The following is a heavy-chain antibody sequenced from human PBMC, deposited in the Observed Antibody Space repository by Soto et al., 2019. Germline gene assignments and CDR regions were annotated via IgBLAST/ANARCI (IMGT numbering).Heavy chain of an antibody. J-gene: IGHJ3*01. CDR1: GFTFSNMW. D-gene: IGHD2-21*01. CDR3: TTSPDIVVVQTAGHYDAFDV. Sequence: EVQLVESGGGLVKPGGSLTLACSASGFTFSNMWMSWVRQGPGKGPEWVGRIKSESDGGTIHYAAPGRGRFIISRDDSKDMVFLQMNSRKIEDTSVYYCTTSPDIVVVQTAGHYDAFDVWGQGTMVTVSS. CDR2: IKSESDGGTI. V-gene: IGHV3-15*01.